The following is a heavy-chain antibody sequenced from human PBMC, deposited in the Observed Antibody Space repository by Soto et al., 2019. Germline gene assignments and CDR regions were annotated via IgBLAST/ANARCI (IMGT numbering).Heavy chain of an antibody. J-gene: IGHJ6*02. Sequence: GGSMRLSCAASGLTISNYGMHWVRQAPGKGLEWVAVISYDGTITYYADSVKGRFTISRDNSKNTLYLQMNSLRTEDTAVYYCATTRVGPCSSSICFSGIFDGMDVWGQGTTVTVS. CDR1: GLTISNYG. D-gene: IGHD2-2*01. V-gene: IGHV3-30-3*01. CDR2: ISYDGTIT. CDR3: ATTRVGPCSSSICFSGIFDGMDV.